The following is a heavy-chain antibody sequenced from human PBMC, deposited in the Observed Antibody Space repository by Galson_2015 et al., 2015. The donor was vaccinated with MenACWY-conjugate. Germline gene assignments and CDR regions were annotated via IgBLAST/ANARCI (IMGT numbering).Heavy chain of an antibody. D-gene: IGHD6-19*01. CDR2: IYPDDADT. V-gene: IGHV5-51*03. CDR3: ARSHYSSGLFDY. Sequence: QSGAEVKKPGESLQISCKGSGYSFTSYWIGWVRQMPGKGLEWMGIIYPDDADTKYSPSFQGQVTISADKSISTAYLQWSSLKASDTAMYYCARSHYSSGLFDYWGQGTLVTVSS. CDR1: GYSFTSYW. J-gene: IGHJ4*02.